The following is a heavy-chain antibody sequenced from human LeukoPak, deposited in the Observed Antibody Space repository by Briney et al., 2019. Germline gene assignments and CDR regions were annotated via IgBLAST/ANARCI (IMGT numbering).Heavy chain of an antibody. CDR3: ARGPYYDSSGYVLDY. J-gene: IGHJ4*02. CDR1: GRTFSSYT. V-gene: IGHV1-69*02. D-gene: IGHD3-22*01. CDR2: IIPILGIA. Sequence: ASVKVSCKASGRTFSSYTISWVRQAPGQGLEWMGRIIPILGIANYAQKFQGRVTITADKSTSTAYMELSSLRSEDTAVYYCARGPYYDSSGYVLDYWGQGTLVTVSS.